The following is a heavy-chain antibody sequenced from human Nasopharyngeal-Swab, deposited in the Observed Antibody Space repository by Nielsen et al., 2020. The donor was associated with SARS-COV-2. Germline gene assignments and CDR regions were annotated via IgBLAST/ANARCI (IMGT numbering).Heavy chain of an antibody. V-gene: IGHV3-30-3*01. J-gene: IGHJ4*02. CDR2: ISYDGSNK. CDR3: ARDASGWYIDY. D-gene: IGHD6-19*01. CDR1: GFTFSSYA. Sequence: GGSLRLSCAASGFTFSSYAMHWVRQAPGKGLEWVAVISYDGSNKYYADSVKGRFTISRDNSENTLYLQMNSLRAEDTAVYYCARDASGWYIDYWGQGTLVTVSS.